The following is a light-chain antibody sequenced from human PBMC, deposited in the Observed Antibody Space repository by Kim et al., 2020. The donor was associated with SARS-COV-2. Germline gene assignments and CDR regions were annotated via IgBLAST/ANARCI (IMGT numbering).Light chain of an antibody. CDR3: QQSYSIPWT. CDR2: TAS. V-gene: IGKV1-39*01. J-gene: IGKJ1*01. Sequence: ASVGDIVTITCRASQTIRSYLTWYQQRPGEAPKLLIYTASSLQSGVPSRFSGSGSGTDFTLTISSLQPEDFATYYCQQSYSIPWTFGQGTKVDIK. CDR1: QTIRSY.